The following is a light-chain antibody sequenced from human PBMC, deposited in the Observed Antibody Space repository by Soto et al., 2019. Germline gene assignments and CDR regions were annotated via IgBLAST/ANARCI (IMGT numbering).Light chain of an antibody. CDR2: DTS. CDR1: QSVSSS. CDR3: QRYNNWPLA. Sequence: EIVLTQSPGTLSLSPGERATLSCRASQSVSSSLAWYQQKPGQAPRLLISDTSNRATGIPARFSGSGSGTDFTLTISSLEPEDFAVYYCQRYNNWPLAFGGGTKVDIK. V-gene: IGKV3-11*01. J-gene: IGKJ4*01.